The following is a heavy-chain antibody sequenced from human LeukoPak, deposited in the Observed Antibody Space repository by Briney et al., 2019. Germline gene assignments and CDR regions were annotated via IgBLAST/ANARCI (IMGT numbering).Heavy chain of an antibody. V-gene: IGHV1-18*04. J-gene: IGHJ4*02. Sequence: GASVKVSCKASGYTFTSYGISWVRQAPGQGLEWMGWISAYNGNTNYAQKLQGRVTMTTDTSTSTAYMELRSLRSDDTAMYYCARDRLYYYGSGSDYWGQGTLVTVSS. D-gene: IGHD3-10*01. CDR1: GYTFTSYG. CDR3: ARDRLYYYGSGSDY. CDR2: ISAYNGNT.